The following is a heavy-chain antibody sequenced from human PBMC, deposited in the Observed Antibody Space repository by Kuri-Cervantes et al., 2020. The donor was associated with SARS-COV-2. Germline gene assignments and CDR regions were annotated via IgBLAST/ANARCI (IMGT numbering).Heavy chain of an antibody. CDR2: INHSGST. CDR1: GGSFSGYY. J-gene: IGHJ3*02. D-gene: IGHD3-22*01. Sequence: SETLSLTCAVYGGSFSGYYWSWIRQPPGKGLEWIGEINHSGSTNYNTSLKSLVTISVDTSKNQFSLKLSSVTAADTAVYYCSRSGFYDSRGPGAFDIWGQGTRV. V-gene: IGHV4-34*09. CDR3: SRSGFYDSRGPGAFDI.